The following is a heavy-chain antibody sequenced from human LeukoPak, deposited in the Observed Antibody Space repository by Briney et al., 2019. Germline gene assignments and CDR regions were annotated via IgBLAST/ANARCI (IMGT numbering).Heavy chain of an antibody. J-gene: IGHJ4*02. CDR2: IYSGGST. CDR3: AICGGDCYSDPYFDY. V-gene: IGHV3-53*01. D-gene: IGHD2-21*02. Sequence: GGSLRLSCAASGFTVSSNYMSWVRQAPGKGLEWVSVIYSGGSTYYADSVKGRFTISRDNSKNTLYLQMNSLRAEDTAVYYCAICGGDCYSDPYFDYWGQGTLVTVSS. CDR1: GFTVSSNY.